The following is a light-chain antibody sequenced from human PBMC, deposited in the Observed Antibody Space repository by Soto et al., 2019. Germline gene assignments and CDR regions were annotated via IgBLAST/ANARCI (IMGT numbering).Light chain of an antibody. Sequence: DIQMTQSPSSLSASVGDSVIITCRASQSISRWLAWFQQEPGRAPKLLITEASNLEGGGPSRFSGSGYGTEFTLTINNVQPDDFATYYCQQYHTSPWTFGQGTKVEIK. V-gene: IGKV1-5*03. CDR3: QQYHTSPWT. CDR1: QSISRW. J-gene: IGKJ1*01. CDR2: EAS.